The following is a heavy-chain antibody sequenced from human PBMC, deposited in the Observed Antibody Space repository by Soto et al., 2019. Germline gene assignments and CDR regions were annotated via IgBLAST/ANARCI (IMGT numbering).Heavy chain of an antibody. D-gene: IGHD6-6*01. CDR1: GGTFSSYA. CDR2: IIPIFGTA. Sequence: ASVKVSCKASGGTFSSYAISWVRQAPGQGLEWMGGIIPIFGTANYAQKFQGRVTITADESTSTAYMELSSLRSEDTAVYYCARFEYSSSSDTPYYYYYGMDVWGQGTTVTVSS. CDR3: ARFEYSSSSDTPYYYYYGMDV. V-gene: IGHV1-69*13. J-gene: IGHJ6*02.